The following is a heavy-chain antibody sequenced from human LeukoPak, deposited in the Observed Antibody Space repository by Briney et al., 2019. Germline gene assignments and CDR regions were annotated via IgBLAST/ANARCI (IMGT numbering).Heavy chain of an antibody. CDR2: ISGSGGST. D-gene: IGHD2-15*01. Sequence: GSLRLSCAASGFTFSSYEMNWVRQAPGKGLEWVSVISGSGGSTYYADSAKGRFTISRDNSKNTLYLQMDSLRAEDTAVYYCAKGHWSGGSCYCAIDIWGHGTMITVSS. CDR3: AKGHWSGGSCYCAIDI. CDR1: GFTFSSYE. V-gene: IGHV3-23*01. J-gene: IGHJ3*02.